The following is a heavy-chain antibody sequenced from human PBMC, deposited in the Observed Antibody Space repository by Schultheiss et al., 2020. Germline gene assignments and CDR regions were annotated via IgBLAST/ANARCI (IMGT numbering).Heavy chain of an antibody. D-gene: IGHD6-19*01. CDR3: ARVQWLVSGGECDP. J-gene: IGHJ5*02. CDR2: INAGSGNT. CDR1: GYTFTSYA. V-gene: IGHV1-3*01. Sequence: ASVKVSCKASGYTFTSYAMHWVRQAPGQRLEWMGWINAGSGNTNYAQKFQERVTITRDMSTSTAYMELSSLRAEDTAVYYCARVQWLVSGGECDPWGPGTLGTVAS.